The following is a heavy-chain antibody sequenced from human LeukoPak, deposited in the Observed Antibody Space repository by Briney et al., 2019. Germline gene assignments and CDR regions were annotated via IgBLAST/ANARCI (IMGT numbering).Heavy chain of an antibody. J-gene: IGHJ5*02. CDR3: ARLVVTTILDWFDP. V-gene: IGHV4-4*08. CDR1: GASVSTYY. CDR2: IHTTGNT. D-gene: IGHD2-21*02. Sequence: SETLSLTCSVSGASVSTYYWSWIRQPPGKGPEWIGYIHTTGNTNSNPSLKSRVTISIDTSKNQFSLNLRSVTAADTGVYYCARLVVTTILDWFDPWGRGILVTVSS.